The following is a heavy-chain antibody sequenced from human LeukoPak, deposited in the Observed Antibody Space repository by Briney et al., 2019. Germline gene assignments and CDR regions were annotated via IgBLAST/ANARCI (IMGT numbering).Heavy chain of an antibody. CDR1: GGSFSGYY. J-gene: IGHJ4*02. V-gene: IGHV4-34*01. CDR2: INHSGST. Sequence: SETLSLTCAVYGGSFSGYYWSWIRQPPGKGLEWIGEINHSGSTNYNPSLKSRVTISVDTSKNQFSLKLSSVTAADTAVYYCARFRYCSGGSCYYNFDYWGQGTLVTVSS. CDR3: ARFRYCSGGSCYYNFDY. D-gene: IGHD2-15*01.